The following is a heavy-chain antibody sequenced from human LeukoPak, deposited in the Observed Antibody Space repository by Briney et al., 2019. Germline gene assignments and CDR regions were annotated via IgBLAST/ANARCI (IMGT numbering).Heavy chain of an antibody. D-gene: IGHD5-18*01. CDR3: ARSSWIQQSSDF. J-gene: IGHJ4*02. V-gene: IGHV7-4-1*02. CDR2: INTNTGNP. CDR1: GGTFSSYA. Sequence: ASVKVSCKASGGTFSSYAISWVRQAPGQGLEWMGWINTNTGNPTYAQDFTGRFVFSLDTSVTTTFLEISSLKAEDTATYYCARSSWIQQSSDFWGQGTLVTVSS.